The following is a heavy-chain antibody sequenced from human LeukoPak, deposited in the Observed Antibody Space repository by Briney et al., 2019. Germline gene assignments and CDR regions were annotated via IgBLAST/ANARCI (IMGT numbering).Heavy chain of an antibody. J-gene: IGHJ4*02. V-gene: IGHV3-21*01. CDR3: ARDLVSRGCPRD. CDR2: ISSSSSYI. CDR1: GFTFSIYS. Sequence: GGSLRLSCAASGFTFSIYSMNWVRQAPGKGLEWVSSISSSSSYIYYADSVKGRFTISRDNAENSLYLQMNSLRAEDTAVYYCARDLVSRGCPRDWGQGTLVTVSS. D-gene: IGHD6-19*01.